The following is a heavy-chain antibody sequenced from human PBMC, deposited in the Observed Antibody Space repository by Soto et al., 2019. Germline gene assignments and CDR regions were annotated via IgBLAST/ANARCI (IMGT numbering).Heavy chain of an antibody. D-gene: IGHD1-26*01. Sequence: EVQLLESGGGLVQPGGSLRLSCAASGFTFSTYAMSWVRQAPGKGLEWVSAISTSGAGTYYADSVKGRFTISRDNSKDTLYLQMNSLRAEDTAVYYCAKGDSGSFSYFDYWGQGTLVTVSS. V-gene: IGHV3-23*01. CDR1: GFTFSTYA. CDR2: ISTSGAGT. CDR3: AKGDSGSFSYFDY. J-gene: IGHJ4*02.